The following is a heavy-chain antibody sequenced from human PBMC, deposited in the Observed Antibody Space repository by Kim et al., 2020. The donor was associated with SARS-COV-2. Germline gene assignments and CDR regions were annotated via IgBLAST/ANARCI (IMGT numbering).Heavy chain of an antibody. J-gene: IGHJ4*02. Sequence: TRYSPSFQGQVTISADKSISTAYLQWSSLKASDTAMYYCARQEGRDYFDYWGQGTLVTVSS. CDR3: ARQEGRDYFDY. V-gene: IGHV5-51*01. CDR2: T.